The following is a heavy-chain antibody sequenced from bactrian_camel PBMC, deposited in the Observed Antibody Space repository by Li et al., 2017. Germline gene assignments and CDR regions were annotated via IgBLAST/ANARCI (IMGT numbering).Heavy chain of an antibody. CDR3: AAHWAQGHWSKPAGYVH. V-gene: IGHV3-3*01. CDR2: FYPGNGTT. D-gene: IGHD1*01. J-gene: IGHJ4*01. Sequence: HVQLVESGGGAVMAGGSLRLSCEATTYSHRPYCMGWFRQAPGKDREGVAAFYPGNGTTYYTDSVKGRFTISQDSALTTVYLQMNSLKPEDTAMYYRAAHWAQGHWSKPAGYVHWGQGTQVTVS. CDR1: TYSHRPYC.